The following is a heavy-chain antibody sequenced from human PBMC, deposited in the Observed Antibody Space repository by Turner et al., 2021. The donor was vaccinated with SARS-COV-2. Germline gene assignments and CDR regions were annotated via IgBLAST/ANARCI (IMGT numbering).Heavy chain of an antibody. D-gene: IGHD5-18*01. V-gene: IGHV3-30-3*01. Sequence: QVQLVESGGGVVQPGRSLRLSCSASALTFSSYAMHWVRQAPGKGLEWVAVISYAGSNKFYADSVKGRFTISRDNSKNTLYLQMNSLRAEDTAVYYCARDYPWDTAMAHQGGGFDYWGQGTLVTVSS. CDR3: ARDYPWDTAMAHQGGGFDY. CDR1: ALTFSSYA. CDR2: ISYAGSNK. J-gene: IGHJ4*02.